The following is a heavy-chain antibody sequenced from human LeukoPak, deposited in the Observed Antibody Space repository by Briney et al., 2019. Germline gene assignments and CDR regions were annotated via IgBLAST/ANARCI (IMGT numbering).Heavy chain of an antibody. J-gene: IGHJ4*02. CDR1: GFRFHTYS. Sequence: PGGSLRLSCAASGFRFHTYSMNWVRQAPGNGLEWISYISSSSDDIYHADSVKGRFTVSRDNAKNSLFLQMNSLSAEDTAVCYCARVRDSGGAFDYWSQGTLVTVSS. V-gene: IGHV3-48*01. CDR3: ARVRDSGGAFDY. D-gene: IGHD2-15*01. CDR2: ISSSSDDI.